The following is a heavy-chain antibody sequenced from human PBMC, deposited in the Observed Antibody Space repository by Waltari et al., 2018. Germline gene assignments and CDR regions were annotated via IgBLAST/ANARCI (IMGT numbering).Heavy chain of an antibody. CDR2: IYYSGST. Sequence: QVQLQESGPGLVKPSETLSLTCTVSGGSISSYYWSWIRQPPGKGLEWIGYIYYSGSTNYTPSLKSRVTISVDTSKNQFSLKLSSVTAADTAVYYCASGSSSGSFDYWGQGTLVTVSS. D-gene: IGHD6-19*01. J-gene: IGHJ4*02. CDR1: GGSISSYY. V-gene: IGHV4-59*01. CDR3: ASGSSSGSFDY.